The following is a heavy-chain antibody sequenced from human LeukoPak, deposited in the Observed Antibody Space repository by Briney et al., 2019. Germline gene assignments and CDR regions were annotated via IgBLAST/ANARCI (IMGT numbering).Heavy chain of an antibody. V-gene: IGHV3-30*04. J-gene: IGHJ5*02. CDR1: GFTFSSYA. CDR2: ISYDGSNK. CDR3: ARDSSGWYHWFDP. D-gene: IGHD6-19*01. Sequence: GGSLRLSCAASGFTFSSYAMHWVRQAPGKGLEWVAVISYDGSNKYYADSVKGRFTISRDNAKNSLYLQMNSLRVEDTAVYYCARDSSGWYHWFDPWGQGTLVTVSS.